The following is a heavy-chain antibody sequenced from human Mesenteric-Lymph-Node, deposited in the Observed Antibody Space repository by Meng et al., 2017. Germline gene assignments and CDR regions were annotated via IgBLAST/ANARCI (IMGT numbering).Heavy chain of an antibody. CDR3: ARLTTVTYYFDY. CDR2: IYYSGST. CDR1: GGSISSVYW. V-gene: IGHV4-4*02. Sequence: QVQLQESGPGLVKPSATLSLTCAVSGGSISSVYWWTWVRQSPGKGLEWIGEIYYSGSTNYNPSLKSRVTISVDTSKNQFSLKLSSVTAADTAVYYCARLTTVTYYFDYWGQGTLVTVSS. J-gene: IGHJ4*02. D-gene: IGHD4-17*01.